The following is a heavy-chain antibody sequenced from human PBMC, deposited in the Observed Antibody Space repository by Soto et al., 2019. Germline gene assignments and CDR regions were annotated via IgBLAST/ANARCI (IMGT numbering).Heavy chain of an antibody. Sequence: SQTLSVTCAISGDSVSSNSAAWNWIRQSPSRGLEWLGRTYYRSKWYNDYAVSVKSRITINPDTSKNQFSLQLNSVTPEDTAVYYCARVIMITFGGVIVTGDAFDIWGQGTMVTVSS. CDR1: GDSVSSNSAA. V-gene: IGHV6-1*01. D-gene: IGHD3-16*02. J-gene: IGHJ3*02. CDR3: ARVIMITFGGVIVTGDAFDI. CDR2: TYYRSKWYN.